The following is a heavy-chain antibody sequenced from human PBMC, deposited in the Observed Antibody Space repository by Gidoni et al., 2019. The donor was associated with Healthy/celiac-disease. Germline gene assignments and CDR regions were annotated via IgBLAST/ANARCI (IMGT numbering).Heavy chain of an antibody. CDR2: ISWNRGSI. J-gene: IGHJ6*02. CDR1: GVNLEDYA. CDR3: AKDIGNWYPTGGMDV. Sequence: EVQLVESGGGLVQPGRSLRLSWAAAGVNLEDYAMHWVRQAPGTGLEWVSGISWNRGSIGYAYSVKGRFTISRDNAKNSLYLQMNSLRAEDTALYYCAKDIGNWYPTGGMDVWGQGTTVTVSS. D-gene: IGHD1-20*01. V-gene: IGHV3-9*01.